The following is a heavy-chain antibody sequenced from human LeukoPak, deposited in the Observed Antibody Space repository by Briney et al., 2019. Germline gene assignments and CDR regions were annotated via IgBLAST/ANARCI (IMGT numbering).Heavy chain of an antibody. Sequence: AASVNVSCKTSGYSLTGYYILCVRQAPGQGLEWMGWNNPNRGDTNYAQNFQGRVTMTRDTSINTAYMELRRLRSDDTAVYYCARYGSAWEFDYGGQGTPVTVSS. CDR2: NNPNRGDT. V-gene: IGHV1-2*02. CDR1: GYSLTGYY. CDR3: ARYGSAWEFDY. D-gene: IGHD6-19*01. J-gene: IGHJ4*02.